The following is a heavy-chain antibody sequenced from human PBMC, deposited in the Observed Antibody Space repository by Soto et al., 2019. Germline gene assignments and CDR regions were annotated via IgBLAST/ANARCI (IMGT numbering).Heavy chain of an antibody. Sequence: SETLSLTCTVSGGSISSSSYCWGWIRQPPGKGREWIGSISYSGSTYYNLSLKTRVTIAVDTYKHHFSRTLSSVTAAATAVYECVGVVVADRLFDCWGQVTRVTVSS. CDR2: ISYSGST. V-gene: IGHV4-39*01. CDR1: GGSISSSSYC. CDR3: VGVVVADRLFDC. D-gene: IGHD5-12*01. J-gene: IGHJ4*02.